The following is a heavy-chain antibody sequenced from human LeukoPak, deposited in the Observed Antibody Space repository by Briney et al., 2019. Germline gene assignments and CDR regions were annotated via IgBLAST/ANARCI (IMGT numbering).Heavy chain of an antibody. J-gene: IGHJ4*02. CDR3: ARDSGSQLRGFDY. CDR1: GASITSYY. V-gene: IGHV4-59*12. Sequence: SETLSLTCTVSGASITSYYWGWIRQPPGKGLEWIGYIYDSGSADYNPSLKSRVSISVDTSKSQFSLKLRSVTAADTSVYYCARDSGSQLRGFDYWGQGSLVTVSS. D-gene: IGHD1-26*01. CDR2: IYDSGSA.